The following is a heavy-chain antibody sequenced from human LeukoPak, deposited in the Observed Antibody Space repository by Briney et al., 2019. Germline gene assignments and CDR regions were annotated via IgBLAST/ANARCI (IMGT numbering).Heavy chain of an antibody. Sequence: GSSVKVSCKASGGTFSSYAISWVRQAPGQGLEWMGRIIPILGIANYAQKFQGRVTITADKSTSPAYMELSSLRSEDTAVYYCARLEQQLARGPRNWFDPWGQGTLVTVSS. D-gene: IGHD6-13*01. CDR1: GGTFSSYA. CDR2: IIPILGIA. CDR3: ARLEQQLARGPRNWFDP. V-gene: IGHV1-69*04. J-gene: IGHJ5*02.